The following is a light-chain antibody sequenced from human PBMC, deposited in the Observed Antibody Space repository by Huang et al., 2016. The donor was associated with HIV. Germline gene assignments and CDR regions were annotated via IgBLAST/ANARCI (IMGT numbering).Light chain of an antibody. Sequence: DIQLTQSPPSLSASVGDRVIITCRASQSISTYSNWYQHQPGKAPKLLIFAASSLQSGVPSRFSGSGSGTDFTLTISSLQREDFATYYCQQSYSSPHTFGQGTKLEIK. CDR3: QQSYSSPHT. CDR2: AAS. CDR1: QSISTY. V-gene: IGKV1-39*01. J-gene: IGKJ2*01.